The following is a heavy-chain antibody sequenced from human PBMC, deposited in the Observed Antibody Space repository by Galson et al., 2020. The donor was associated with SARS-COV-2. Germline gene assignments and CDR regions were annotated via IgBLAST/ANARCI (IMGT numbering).Heavy chain of an antibody. CDR3: AKGRCVGTLCWFFGF. D-gene: IGHD2-15*01. V-gene: IGHV3-23*01. CDR2: ISGGSTNS. J-gene: IGHJ4*02. CDR1: GFTFSTYA. Sequence: GGSLRLSCAASGFTFSTYAMAWLRQAPGKGLEWLSTISGGSTNSFYADSVKGRFTVSRDNSKSMLYLQIHSLRVDDTATYYCAKGRCVGTLCWFFGFWGQGTLVTVSS.